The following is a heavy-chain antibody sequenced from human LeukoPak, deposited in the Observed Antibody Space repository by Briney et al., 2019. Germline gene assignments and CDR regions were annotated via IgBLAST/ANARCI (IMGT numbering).Heavy chain of an antibody. J-gene: IGHJ4*02. CDR2: ISPSADIK. Sequence: GGTLRLSCAASGFTFSNHGMNWVRQAPGKGPEWVSGISPSADIKYYADSVKGRFTISRDNSKNTLYLQMNSLRAEDTAVYYCAKRIQSAMATGYWGQGTLVTVSS. CDR3: AKRIQSAMATGY. D-gene: IGHD5-18*01. CDR1: GFTFSNHG. V-gene: IGHV3-23*01.